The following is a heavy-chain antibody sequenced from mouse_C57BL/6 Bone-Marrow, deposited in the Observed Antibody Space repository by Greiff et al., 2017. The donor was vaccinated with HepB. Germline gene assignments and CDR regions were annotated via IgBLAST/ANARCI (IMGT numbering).Heavy chain of an antibody. J-gene: IGHJ4*01. CDR3: ARHHYDYDAMDY. V-gene: IGHV5-12*01. CDR1: GFTFSDYY. D-gene: IGHD1-2*01. CDR2: ISNGGGST. Sequence: EVQRVESGGGLVQPGGSLKLSCAASGFTFSDYYMYWVRQTPEKRLEWVAYISNGGGSTYYPDTVKGRFTISRDNAKNTLYLQMSRLKSEDTAMYYCARHHYDYDAMDYWGQGTSVTVSS.